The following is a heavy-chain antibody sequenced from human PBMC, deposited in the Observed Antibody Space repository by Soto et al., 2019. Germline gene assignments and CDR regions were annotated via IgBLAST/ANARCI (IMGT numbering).Heavy chain of an antibody. Sequence: SETLSLTCTVSGGSIGTGSYYWSWIRQHPGKGLEWIGYIYYSGSTYYKSSLRSRVTISLDTSKNRFSLNLSSVTAADTAVYFCARGSRRGRGYSGYVLDFSAQGASVTGSS. CDR1: GGSIGTGSYY. V-gene: IGHV4-31*03. CDR3: ARGSRRGRGYSGYVLDF. CDR2: IYYSGST. J-gene: IGHJ4*02. D-gene: IGHD5-12*01.